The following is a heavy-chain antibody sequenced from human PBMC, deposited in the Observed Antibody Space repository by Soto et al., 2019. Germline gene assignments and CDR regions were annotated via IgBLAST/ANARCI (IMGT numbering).Heavy chain of an antibody. CDR1: GGSISSGGYS. J-gene: IGHJ6*02. CDR2: IYHSGST. Sequence: SETLSLTCAVSGGSISSGGYSWSWIRQPPGKGLEWIGYIYHSGSTNYNPSLKSRVTISVDTSKNQFSLKLSSVTAADTAVYYCARDRRLGTVSYYYYGMDVWGQGTTVTVSS. D-gene: IGHD4-17*01. CDR3: ARDRRLGTVSYYYYGMDV. V-gene: IGHV4-30-2*01.